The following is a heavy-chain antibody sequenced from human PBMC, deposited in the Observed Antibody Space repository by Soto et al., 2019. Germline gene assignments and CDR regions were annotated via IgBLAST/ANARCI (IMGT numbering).Heavy chain of an antibody. J-gene: IGHJ3*02. V-gene: IGHV4-31*03. Sequence: QVQLQESGPGLVEPSQTLSLTCTVSGGSIKSNDYYWNWIRQHPEKVLEWIGYIYSSGTTYYNPSLRRRVGMSVDTSKYHFSLGLTSLTAADTAVYYCARAIRIVHLKGPTTDTIDIWGQGTLVSVSS. CDR1: GGSIKSNDYY. CDR3: ARAIRIVHLKGPTTDTIDI. CDR2: IYSSGTT. D-gene: IGHD1-1*01.